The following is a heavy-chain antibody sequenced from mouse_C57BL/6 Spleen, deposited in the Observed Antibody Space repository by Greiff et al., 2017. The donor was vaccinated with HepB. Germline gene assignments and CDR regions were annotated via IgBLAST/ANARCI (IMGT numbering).Heavy chain of an antibody. J-gene: IGHJ1*03. Sequence: EVKLEESGPELVKPGASVKMSCKASGYTFTDYNMHWVKQSHGKSLEWIGYINPNNGGTSYNQKFKGKATLTVNKSSSTAYMELRSLTSEDSAVYYCARHGSSLLYFDVWGTGTTVTVSS. D-gene: IGHD1-1*01. CDR3: ARHGSSLLYFDV. V-gene: IGHV1-22*01. CDR2: INPNNGGT. CDR1: GYTFTDYN.